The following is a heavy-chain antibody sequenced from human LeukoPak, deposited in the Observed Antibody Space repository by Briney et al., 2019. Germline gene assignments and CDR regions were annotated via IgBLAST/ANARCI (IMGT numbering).Heavy chain of an antibody. CDR1: GGSISSGGYS. V-gene: IGHV4-30-2*01. D-gene: IGHD1-1*01. CDR2: IYHSGST. Sequence: PSETLSLTCAVSGGSISSGGYSWSWIRQPPGKGLEWIGYIYHSGSTYYNPSLKSRVTISVDRSKSQFSLKLSSVTAADTAVYYCARGGTGTDDHPDYWGQGTLVTVSS. J-gene: IGHJ4*02. CDR3: ARGGTGTDDHPDY.